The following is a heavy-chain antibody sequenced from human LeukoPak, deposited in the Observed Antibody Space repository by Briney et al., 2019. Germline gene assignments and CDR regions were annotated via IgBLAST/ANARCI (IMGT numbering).Heavy chain of an antibody. CDR1: GGSITPDC. J-gene: IGHJ3*02. CDR3: ARYSGSYPHDAFDI. CDR2: IYYSGST. V-gene: IGHV4-59*01. Sequence: SETLSLTCTVSGGSITPDCWSWIRQPPGKGLEWIGYIYYSGSTIYNPSLKSRVTISVDTSKNHFSLKLSSVTAADTAVYYCARYSGSYPHDAFDIWGQGTMVTVSS. D-gene: IGHD1-26*01.